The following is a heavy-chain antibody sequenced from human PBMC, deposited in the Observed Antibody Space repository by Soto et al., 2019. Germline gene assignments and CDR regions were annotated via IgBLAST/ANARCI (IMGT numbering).Heavy chain of an antibody. J-gene: IGHJ3*02. Sequence: PGESLKISCKGSGYSFTTYWIGWVRQMPGKGLEWMGIIYPGDSDTRYSPPFQGQVTISADKSINTAYLQWSSLKASDTAMYYCARSMTTVTTDGSFDIWAQGAMVTVSS. D-gene: IGHD4-4*01. V-gene: IGHV5-51*01. CDR3: ARSMTTVTTDGSFDI. CDR2: IYPGDSDT. CDR1: GYSFTTYW.